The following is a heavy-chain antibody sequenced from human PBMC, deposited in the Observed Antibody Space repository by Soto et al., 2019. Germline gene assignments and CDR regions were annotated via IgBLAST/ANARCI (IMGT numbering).Heavy chain of an antibody. J-gene: IGHJ3*02. D-gene: IGHD4-17*01. Sequence: QLQLQESGPGLVKPSETLSLTCTVSGGSISSSSYYWGWIRQPPGKGLEWIGSIYYSGSTYYNPSLKSRVTISVDTSKNQFSLKLSSVTAADTAVYYCARHCQYGDSKLVAFDIWGQGTKVTV. CDR2: IYYSGST. CDR1: GGSISSSSYY. CDR3: ARHCQYGDSKLVAFDI. V-gene: IGHV4-39*01.